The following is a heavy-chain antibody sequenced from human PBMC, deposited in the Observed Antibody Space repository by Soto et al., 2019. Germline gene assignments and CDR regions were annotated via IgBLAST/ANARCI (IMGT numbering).Heavy chain of an antibody. D-gene: IGHD3-22*01. CDR2: IVPIFGTR. J-gene: IGHJ6*02. V-gene: IGHV1-69*05. Sequence: ASVKVSCKISGGTFSRYSISWVRQAPGQGLEWMGGIVPIFGTRNYAQKFQDRVTITTDESATTAHMELSNLRSEDTAVYYCARPYEGGYSSNHHYYYALDVWGQGTAVTVSS. CDR3: ARPYEGGYSSNHHYYYALDV. CDR1: GGTFSRYS.